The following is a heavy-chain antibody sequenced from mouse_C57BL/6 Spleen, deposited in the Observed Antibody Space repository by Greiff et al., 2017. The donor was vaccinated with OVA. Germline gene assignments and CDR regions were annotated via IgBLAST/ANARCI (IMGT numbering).Heavy chain of an antibody. J-gene: IGHJ1*03. CDR1: GFTFSSYA. D-gene: IGHD1-1*01. V-gene: IGHV5-4*01. CDR3: ARDPDYYGSSGYFDV. CDR2: ISDGGSYT. Sequence: EVQLQQSGGGLVKPGGSLKLSCAASGFTFSSYAMSWVRQTPEKRLEWVATISDGGSYTYYPDNVKGRFTISRDNAKNNLYLQMSHLKSEDTAMYYCARDPDYYGSSGYFDVWGTGTTVTVSS.